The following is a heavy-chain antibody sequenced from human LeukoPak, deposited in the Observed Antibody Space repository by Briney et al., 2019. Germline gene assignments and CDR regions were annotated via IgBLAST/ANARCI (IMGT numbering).Heavy chain of an antibody. D-gene: IGHD6-13*01. CDR2: IYHSGST. CDR1: GYSISSGYY. V-gene: IGHV4-38-2*02. Sequence: SETLSLTCTVSGYSISSGYYWGWIRQPPGKGLEWIGSIYHSGSTNYNPSLKSRVTISVDTSKNQFSLKLSSVTAADTAVYYCARHRQFIAAAGFDYWGQGTLVTVSS. CDR3: ARHRQFIAAAGFDY. J-gene: IGHJ4*02.